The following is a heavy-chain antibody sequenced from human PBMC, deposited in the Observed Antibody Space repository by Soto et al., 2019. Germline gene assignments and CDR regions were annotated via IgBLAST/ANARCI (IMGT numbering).Heavy chain of an antibody. CDR2: IIPMFGTT. V-gene: IGHV1-69*01. CDR3: ARDRSPVGLGVLISGLDV. D-gene: IGHD1-26*01. J-gene: IGHJ6*04. CDR1: GGTLRNFA. Sequence: QVQLGQSGTDIKNTGSSENVSCKSAGGTLRNFAIEWVRQAPGQGREWVGGIIPMFGTTYYAERVQGRATISADESTHTAYLEVSSLRSDETAGFYCARDRSPVGLGVLISGLDVWGEGTTGIVAS.